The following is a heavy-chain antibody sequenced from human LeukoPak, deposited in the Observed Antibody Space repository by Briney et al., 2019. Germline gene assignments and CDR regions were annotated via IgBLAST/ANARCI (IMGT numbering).Heavy chain of an antibody. CDR2: INHSGST. CDR3: ARGRRVWGLLFYYYYGMDV. CDR1: GFTFSSYV. J-gene: IGHJ6*02. D-gene: IGHD3-16*01. V-gene: IGHV4-34*01. Sequence: PGGSLRLSCAASGFTFSSYVMHWIRQPPGKGLEWIAEINHSGSTNYNPSLKSRVTISVDTSKNQFSLKLSSVTAADTAVYYCARGRRVWGLLFYYYYGMDVWGQGTTVTVSS.